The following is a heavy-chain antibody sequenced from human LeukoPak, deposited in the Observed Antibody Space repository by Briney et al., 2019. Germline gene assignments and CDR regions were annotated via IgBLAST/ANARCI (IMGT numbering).Heavy chain of an antibody. CDR3: ARTATVKNWFDP. J-gene: IGHJ5*02. CDR1: GGSISSGGYS. Sequence: PSETLSLTCAVSGGSISSGGYSWSWIRQPPGKGLEWTGYIYHSGSTYYNPSLKSRVTISVDRSKNQFSLKLSSVTAADTAVYYCARTATVKNWFDPWGQGTLVTVSS. V-gene: IGHV4-30-2*01. CDR2: IYHSGST. D-gene: IGHD4-17*01.